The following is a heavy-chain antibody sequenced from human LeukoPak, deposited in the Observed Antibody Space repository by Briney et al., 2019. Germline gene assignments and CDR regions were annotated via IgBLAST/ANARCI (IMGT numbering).Heavy chain of an antibody. V-gene: IGHV4-59*12. CDR3: ARDRIAVAGTPQGWFDR. Sequence: PSETLSLTCTVSGGSISSYYWSWIRQPPGKGLEWIGSIYYSGSTYYNPSLKSRVTISVDTSKNQFSLKLSSVTAADTAVYYCARDRIAVAGTPQGWFDRWGEGTLVTVSS. J-gene: IGHJ5*02. CDR2: IYYSGST. D-gene: IGHD6-19*01. CDR1: GGSISSYY.